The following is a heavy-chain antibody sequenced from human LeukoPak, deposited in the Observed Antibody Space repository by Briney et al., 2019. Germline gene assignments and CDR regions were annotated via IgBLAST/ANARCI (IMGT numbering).Heavy chain of an antibody. CDR1: GGSFSGYY. CDR3: ARGLRRRGGYKRYYFDY. D-gene: IGHD1-14*01. J-gene: IGHJ4*02. V-gene: IGHV4-34*01. Sequence: PSETLSLTCAVYGGSFSGYYWSWIRQPPGKGLEWIGEINHSGSTNYNPSLKSRVTISADTSKNQFSLKLSSVTAADTAMYYCARGLRRRGGYKRYYFDYWGQGTLVTVSS. CDR2: INHSGST.